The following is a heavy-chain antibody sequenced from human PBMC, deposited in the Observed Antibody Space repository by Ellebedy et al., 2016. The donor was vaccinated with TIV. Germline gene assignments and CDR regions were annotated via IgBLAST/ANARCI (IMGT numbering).Heavy chain of an antibody. CDR2: ISNGGGSTI. CDR3: ARDYWGVVIN. J-gene: IGHJ4*02. CDR1: GFTFSDYY. Sequence: GGSLRLSCAASGFTFSDYYMSWIRQAPGRGLEWVSYISNGGGSTIHYRDSVNGRFTISRDNAKTSLYLQMNSLRAEYQAVDYCARDYWGVVINWGQGILVTVSS. D-gene: IGHD3-16*01. V-gene: IGHV3-11*01.